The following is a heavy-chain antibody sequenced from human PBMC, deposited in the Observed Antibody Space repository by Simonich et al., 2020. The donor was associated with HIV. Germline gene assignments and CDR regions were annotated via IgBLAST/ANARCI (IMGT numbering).Heavy chain of an antibody. CDR2: ISSRGSTI. CDR1: GFTFSSYE. Sequence: EVQLVESGGGLVQPGRSLRLSCAASGFTFSSYEMNWVRQAPGKGLEWVSYISSRGSTIYYADSVKGRFTISRHNSKNTLYLQMNSLRAEDTAVYYCARGRPYFDYWGQGTLVTVSS. V-gene: IGHV3-48*03. D-gene: IGHD6-6*01. CDR3: ARGRPYFDY. J-gene: IGHJ4*02.